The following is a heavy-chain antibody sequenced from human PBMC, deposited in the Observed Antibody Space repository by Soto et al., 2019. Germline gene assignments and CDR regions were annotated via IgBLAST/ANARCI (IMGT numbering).Heavy chain of an antibody. J-gene: IGHJ4*02. D-gene: IGHD6-13*01. CDR3: ARESPGIAAAGTPAFDY. CDR2: IIPILGIA. Sequence: SVKVSCKASGGTISSYTRSWVRQAPGQGLEWMGRIIPILGIANYAQKFQGRVTITADKSTSTAYMELSSLRSEDTAVYYCARESPGIAAAGTPAFDYWGQGTLVTVSS. CDR1: GGTISSYT. V-gene: IGHV1-69*04.